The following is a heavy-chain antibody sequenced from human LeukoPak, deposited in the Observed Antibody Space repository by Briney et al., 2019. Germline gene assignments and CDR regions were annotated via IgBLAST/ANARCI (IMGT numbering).Heavy chain of an antibody. D-gene: IGHD1-26*01. Sequence: SETLSLTCTVSGGSISSYYWSWIRQTPGKGLEWIGYIYSSGITDYNPSLKSRVIISVDPSKNQFSLKLSSVTAADTAVYYCARHRGGRFSESYCDFWGQGAVVTLSS. CDR2: IYSSGIT. CDR3: ARHRGGRFSESYCDF. J-gene: IGHJ4*02. V-gene: IGHV4-59*08. CDR1: GGSISSYY.